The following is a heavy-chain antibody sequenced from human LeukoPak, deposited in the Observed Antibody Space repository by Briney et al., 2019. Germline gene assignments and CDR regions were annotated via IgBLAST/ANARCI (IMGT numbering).Heavy chain of an antibody. D-gene: IGHD2/OR15-2a*01. J-gene: IGHJ3*02. CDR3: AKDFDTTRLSAFDI. CDR1: GFTFSSYG. Sequence: PGGSLRLSCAASGFTFSSYGMNWVRQAPGKGLEWVAFIRYDGSNKYYADSVKGRFTISRDNSKNTLYLQMNSLRAEDTAVYYCAKDFDTTRLSAFDIWGQGTMVTVSS. V-gene: IGHV3-30*02. CDR2: IRYDGSNK.